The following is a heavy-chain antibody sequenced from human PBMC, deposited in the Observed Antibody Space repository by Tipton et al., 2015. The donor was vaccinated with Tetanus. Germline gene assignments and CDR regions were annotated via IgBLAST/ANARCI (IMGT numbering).Heavy chain of an antibody. CDR2: IYFEGST. V-gene: IGHV4-39*02. Sequence: TLSLTCTVSGGSISDKKYYWGWIRQPPGKGLEWIASIYFEGSTYYSPSLESRVSIAVDTSQNVFSLKLTSASDADTAVYYCARHLSGSWFDPWGQGPLVTFSS. D-gene: IGHD3-10*01. CDR3: ARHLSGSWFDP. CDR1: GGSISDKKYY. J-gene: IGHJ5*02.